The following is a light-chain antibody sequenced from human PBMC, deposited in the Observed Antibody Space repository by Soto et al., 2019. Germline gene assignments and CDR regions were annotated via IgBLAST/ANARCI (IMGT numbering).Light chain of an antibody. J-gene: IGKJ1*01. CDR1: QSVSSSY. CDR2: GAS. CDR3: QQYRT. V-gene: IGKV3-20*01. Sequence: DIVLTQSRGTLSLSPGERATLSCRASQSVSSSYLAWYQQQPGQAPRLLIFGASSRATGIPDRFSGSGSGTDFTLTISRLEPEDFAVYYCQQYRTFGQGTKVDIK.